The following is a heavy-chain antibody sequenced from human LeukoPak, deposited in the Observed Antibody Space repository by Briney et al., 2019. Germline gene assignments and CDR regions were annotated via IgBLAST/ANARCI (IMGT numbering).Heavy chain of an antibody. Sequence: GGSLRLSRAASGFTVSSDYMSWVRQAPGKGLEWVSVIYSGGSTYYADSVKGRFTISRDKSKNTVYLQMNSLRFEDTAMYYCARNWFDPWGQGTLVTVSA. CDR2: IYSGGST. V-gene: IGHV3-53*05. CDR3: ARNWFDP. CDR1: GFTVSSDY. J-gene: IGHJ5*02.